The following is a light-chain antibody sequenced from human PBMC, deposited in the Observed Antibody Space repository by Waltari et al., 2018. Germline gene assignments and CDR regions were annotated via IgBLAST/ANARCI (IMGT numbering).Light chain of an antibody. V-gene: IGKV3-20*01. Sequence: EIVLTQSPGTLSLSPGERATLSCRASQSVSDNYLAWYQQKPGQPPRVPTYGASRRASGTPDRFSGSGSGTDFTLTISRLEPEDFAVYYCQQYGNSRYTFGQGTKLEIK. CDR3: QQYGNSRYT. CDR1: QSVSDNY. CDR2: GAS. J-gene: IGKJ2*01.